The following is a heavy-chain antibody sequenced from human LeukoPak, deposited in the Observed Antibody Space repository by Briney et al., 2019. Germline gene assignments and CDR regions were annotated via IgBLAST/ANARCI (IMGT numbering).Heavy chain of an antibody. J-gene: IGHJ6*03. Sequence: SQTLSPTCAISGDSVSSNSAAWNWIRQSPSRGLEWLGRTYYRSKWYNDYAVSVKSRITINPDTSKNQFSLQLNSVTPEDTAVYYCARGIAATGYGDYYYMDVWGKGTTVTVSS. CDR2: TYYRSKWYN. CDR1: GDSVSSNSAA. V-gene: IGHV6-1*01. CDR3: ARGIAATGYGDYYYMDV. D-gene: IGHD6-13*01.